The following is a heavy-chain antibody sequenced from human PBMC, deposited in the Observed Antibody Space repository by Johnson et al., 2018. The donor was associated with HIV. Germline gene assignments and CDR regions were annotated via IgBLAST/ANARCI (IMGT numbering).Heavy chain of an antibody. J-gene: IGHJ3*02. Sequence: QVQLVESGGGVVQPGGSLRLSCAASGFTFSSYGMHWVRQAPGKGLEWVAFIRYDGSNKYYADSVKGRFTISRDNAKNSVDLQMNSLRVDDTAVYYCVRDDGISGDAFDMWGQGTMVTVSS. CDR1: GFTFSSYG. D-gene: IGHD3-10*01. CDR3: VRDDGISGDAFDM. CDR2: IRYDGSNK. V-gene: IGHV3-30*02.